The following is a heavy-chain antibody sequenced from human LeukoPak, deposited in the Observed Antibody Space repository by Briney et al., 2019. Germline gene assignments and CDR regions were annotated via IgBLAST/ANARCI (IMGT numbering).Heavy chain of an antibody. V-gene: IGHV1-18*01. Sequence: ASVKVSCKASGYTFNAYAITWVRQAPGQGLEWMGWIRTYNGGTHYAEKLQVRVTMATDTSTSTAYMELRSLTSDDTAVYYCARALFGNDRVSFTEFDFWGQGTLVTVSS. D-gene: IGHD1-1*01. CDR2: IRTYNGGT. CDR1: GYTFNAYA. CDR3: ARALFGNDRVSFTEFDF. J-gene: IGHJ4*02.